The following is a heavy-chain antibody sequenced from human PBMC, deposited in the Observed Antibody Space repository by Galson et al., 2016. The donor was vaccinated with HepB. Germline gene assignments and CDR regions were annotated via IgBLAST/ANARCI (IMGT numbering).Heavy chain of an antibody. CDR3: ARFIASPWNDYYYYGMDV. CDR2: GYGGGGGP. V-gene: IGHV3-23*01. D-gene: IGHD1-1*01. Sequence: SLRLSCAASGFTFSSYAMTWVRQAPGKGLEWVSAGYGGGGGPHYADSVKGRFTISRDNSKNTLYLQMNSLRAEDTAVYYCARFIASPWNDYYYYGMDVWGKGTTVTVSS. CDR1: GFTFSSYA. J-gene: IGHJ6*04.